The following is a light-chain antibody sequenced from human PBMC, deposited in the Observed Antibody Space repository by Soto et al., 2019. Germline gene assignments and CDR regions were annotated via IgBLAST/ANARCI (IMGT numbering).Light chain of an antibody. V-gene: IGLV1-40*01. Sequence: QSVLTQPPSVSGAPGQRVTIACTGSNSNIGAGYDVHWYRHFPGAAPQLLLFRSSHRPSGVPDRFSGFTSGTSASLDITGLLPADEAVYYCQSFDSGLVGLIFGAGTKLTVL. CDR1: NSNIGAGYD. CDR2: RSS. CDR3: QSFDSGLVGLI. J-gene: IGLJ2*01.